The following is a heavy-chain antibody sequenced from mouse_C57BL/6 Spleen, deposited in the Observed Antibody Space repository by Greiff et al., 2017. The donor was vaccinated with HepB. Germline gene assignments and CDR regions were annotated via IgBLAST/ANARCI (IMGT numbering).Heavy chain of an antibody. D-gene: IGHD5-1*01. Sequence: QVQLQQPGAELVRPGSSVKLSCKASGYTFTSYWMDWVKQRPGQGLEWIGNIYPSDSETHYNQKFKDKATLTVDKSSSTAYMQLSSLTSEDSAVYYCAREGVRGFAYWGQGTLVTVSA. CDR2: IYPSDSET. CDR3: AREGVRGFAY. CDR1: GYTFTSYW. J-gene: IGHJ3*01. V-gene: IGHV1-61*01.